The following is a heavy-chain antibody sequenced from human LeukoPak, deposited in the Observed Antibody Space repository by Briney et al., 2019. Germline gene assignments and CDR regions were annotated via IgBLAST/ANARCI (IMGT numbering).Heavy chain of an antibody. D-gene: IGHD2-2*01. CDR3: ARLGLYCSSTSCFTIEYYFDY. V-gene: IGHV3-11*03. J-gene: IGHJ4*02. CDR1: GFTFSDYY. CDR2: IGSSSSYT. Sequence: KPGGSLRLSCAASGFTFSDYYMSWIRQAPGKGLEWVSYIGSSSSYTNYADSVKGRFTISRDNAKNSLYLQMNSLRAEDTAVYYCARLGLYCSSTSCFTIEYYFDYWGQGTLVPVSS.